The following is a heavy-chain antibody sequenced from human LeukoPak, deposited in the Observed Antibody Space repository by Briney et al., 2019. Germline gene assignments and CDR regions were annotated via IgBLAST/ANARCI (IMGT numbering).Heavy chain of an antibody. CDR2: IYHGGST. D-gene: IGHD3-10*01. CDR3: AREIYGSGTYYHYNYGMDV. CDR1: GGSIITNTW. V-gene: IGHV4-4*02. Sequence: SGTLSLTCTVSGGSIITNTWWAWVRQPPGKGLEWIGEIYHGGSTNYRPSLKSRVTISVDKSKNQVSLNLTSVTAADTAVYFCAREIYGSGTYYHYNYGMDVWGKGTTVTVSA. J-gene: IGHJ6*04.